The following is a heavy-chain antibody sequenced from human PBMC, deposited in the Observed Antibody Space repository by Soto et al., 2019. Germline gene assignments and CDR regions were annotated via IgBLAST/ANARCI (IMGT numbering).Heavy chain of an antibody. CDR1: GFTFSDYY. CDR3: ARDSNGNYLGVDN. D-gene: IGHD1-7*01. Sequence: QVQLVESGGGLVKAGESLRLSCVASGFTFSDYYMSWIRQAPGKGLEWVSYISSSGDSIYYADSVKGRFTVSRDNARNSLFLHMNSRGADDTAVYYCARDSNGNYLGVDNWGQGTLVTVSS. V-gene: IGHV3-11*01. CDR2: ISSSGDSI. J-gene: IGHJ4*02.